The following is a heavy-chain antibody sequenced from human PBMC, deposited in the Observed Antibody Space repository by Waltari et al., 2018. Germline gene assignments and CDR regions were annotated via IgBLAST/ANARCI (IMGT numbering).Heavy chain of an antibody. D-gene: IGHD1-1*01. CDR2: INPDSGDT. CDR3: AKGGKVLFLEPVDF. Sequence: QVQLVQSGAEVKKPGASVKVSCKASGYPFPDYYRHWVRQAPGQGLEWMGWINPDSGDTRFAQRFQGRVTMTRDASMSTAYMELSRLKSDDTAVYYCAKGGKVLFLEPVDFWGQGTLVIVSS. V-gene: IGHV1-2*02. CDR1: GYPFPDYY. J-gene: IGHJ4*02.